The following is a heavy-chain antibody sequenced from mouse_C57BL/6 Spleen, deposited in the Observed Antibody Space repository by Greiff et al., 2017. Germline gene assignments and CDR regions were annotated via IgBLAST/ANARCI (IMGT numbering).Heavy chain of an antibody. CDR3: ARISSGYDAMDY. CDR1: GYSFTDYN. D-gene: IGHD3-2*02. J-gene: IGHJ4*01. CDR2: INPNYGTT. V-gene: IGHV1-39*01. Sequence: EVQLQQSGPELVKPGASVKISCKASGYSFTDYNMNWVKQSNGKSLEWIGVINPNYGTTSYNQKFKGKATLTVDQSSSTANMQINSLPSEDSAVYDCARISSGYDAMDYWGQGTSVIVSS.